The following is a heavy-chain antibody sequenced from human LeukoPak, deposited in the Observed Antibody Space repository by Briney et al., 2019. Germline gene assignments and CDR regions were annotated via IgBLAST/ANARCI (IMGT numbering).Heavy chain of an antibody. D-gene: IGHD6-6*01. Sequence: GASVKVSCKASGYTLTSYYMHWVRQAPGQGLEWMGIINPSGGSTSYAQKFQGRVTMTRDMSTSTVYMELSSLRSEDTAVYYCARQKGGIAARARGVYYFDYWGQGALVTVSS. V-gene: IGHV1-46*01. CDR1: GYTLTSYY. CDR3: ARQKGGIAARARGVYYFDY. J-gene: IGHJ4*02. CDR2: INPSGGST.